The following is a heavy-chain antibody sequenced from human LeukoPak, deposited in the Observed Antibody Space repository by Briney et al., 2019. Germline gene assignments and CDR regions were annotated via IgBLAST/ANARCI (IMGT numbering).Heavy chain of an antibody. CDR3: AKDWIQFNRVFDCFDS. Sequence: GGSLRLSCAPSGFPFETNAMSWVRRAPGKGLEWVATIGNTETFYADSVTGRFTISRDNSKNTVNLQMNRLRVEDTAIYYCAKDWIQFNRVFDCFDSWGQGTLVTVSS. D-gene: IGHD5-18*01. CDR2: IGNTET. CDR1: GFPFETNA. V-gene: IGHV3-23*01. J-gene: IGHJ4*02.